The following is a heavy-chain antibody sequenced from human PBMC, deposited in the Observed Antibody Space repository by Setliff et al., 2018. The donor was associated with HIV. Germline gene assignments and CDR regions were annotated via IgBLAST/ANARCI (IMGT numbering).Heavy chain of an antibody. J-gene: IGHJ1*01. CDR1: GLTFSNYG. CDR3: ARADPLGEQVWSLQYFQH. V-gene: IGHV3-30*02. CDR2: IRYDGSNK. Sequence: GGSLRLSCAASGLTFSNYGMYWVRQAPGKGLEWVAFIRYDGSNKFYADSVKGRFTISRDNSKNTVYLQMNSLRTEDTAVYYCARADPLGEQVWSLQYFQHWGQGTLVTVSS. D-gene: IGHD3-10*01.